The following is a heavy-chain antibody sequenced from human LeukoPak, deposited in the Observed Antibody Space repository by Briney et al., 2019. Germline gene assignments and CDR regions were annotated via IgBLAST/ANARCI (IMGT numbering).Heavy chain of an antibody. V-gene: IGHV3-33*02. CDR1: GFTYSSYG. CDR2: IWYDGNTK. CDR3: AREGEDDSSGHYKPFDY. Sequence: GGSLRLSCAASGFTYSSYGMHWLRQAPGKGPEWVAAIWYDGNTKYYADSAKGRFAISRDNSKNTLFLLMNSLRAEDTAVYYCAREGEDDSSGHYKPFDYWGQGTLVTVSS. D-gene: IGHD3-22*01. J-gene: IGHJ4*02.